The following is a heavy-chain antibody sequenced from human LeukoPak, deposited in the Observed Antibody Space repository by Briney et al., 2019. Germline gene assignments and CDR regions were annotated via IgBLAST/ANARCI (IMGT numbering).Heavy chain of an antibody. CDR3: AKDDYDLTSPFDY. D-gene: IGHD4-17*01. Sequence: PGGSLRLSCAASGFTFSSYGMHWVRQAPGKGLEWVAVISYDGSNKLYADSVKGRFPISRDNSKNTLYLQMNSLRAEDTAVYYCAKDDYDLTSPFDYWGQGTLVTVSS. V-gene: IGHV3-30*18. J-gene: IGHJ4*02. CDR2: ISYDGSNK. CDR1: GFTFSSYG.